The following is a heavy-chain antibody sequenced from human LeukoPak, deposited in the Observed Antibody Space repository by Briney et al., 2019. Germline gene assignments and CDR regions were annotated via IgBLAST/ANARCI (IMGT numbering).Heavy chain of an antibody. CDR2: ISGRSSHI. Sequence: PGGSLRLSCTASGFTFSDYDMNWVRQAPGKGLEYVSSISGRSSHIYYGDSVKGRSAISRDNAKNSLYLQMNSLRAEDTAVYYCGRAFPPLRISAAGDSWGQGTLVTVSS. V-gene: IGHV3-21*01. CDR3: GRAFPPLRISAAGDS. D-gene: IGHD6-25*01. J-gene: IGHJ5*01. CDR1: GFTFSDYD.